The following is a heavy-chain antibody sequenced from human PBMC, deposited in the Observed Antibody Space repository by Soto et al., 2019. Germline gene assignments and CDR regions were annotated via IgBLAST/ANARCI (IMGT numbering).Heavy chain of an antibody. V-gene: IGHV3-30*18. CDR2: ISYDGSSK. Sequence: QVQLVESGGGVVQPGRSLRLSCAASGFTFSSYGMHWVRQAPGKGLEWVAVISYDGSSKYYADSVKGRFTISGDNSKNTLYLQTHSPRAAATAVYYRAKHRARYCGGGSCYSISAHWGQGTLVTVAS. CDR3: AKHRARYCGGGSCYSISAH. J-gene: IGHJ4*02. D-gene: IGHD2-15*01. CDR1: GFTFSSYG.